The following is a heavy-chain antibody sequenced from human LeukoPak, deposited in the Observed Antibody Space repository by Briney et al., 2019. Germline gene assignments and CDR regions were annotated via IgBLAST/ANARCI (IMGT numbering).Heavy chain of an antibody. CDR1: GFTFSDNY. V-gene: IGHV3-66*01. CDR3: ARDSRWGSYWYFDL. J-gene: IGHJ2*01. CDR2: IYSGGST. Sequence: GGSLRVSCAASGFTFSDNYMSWVRQAPGKGLEWVSVIYSGGSTYYADSVKVRFTISRDSSKNTLYLQMNSLRAEDTAVYYCARDSRWGSYWYFDLWGRGTLVTVSS. D-gene: IGHD3-16*01.